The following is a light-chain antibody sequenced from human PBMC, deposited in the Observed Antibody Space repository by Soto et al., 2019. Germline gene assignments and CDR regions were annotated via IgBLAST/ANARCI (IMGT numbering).Light chain of an antibody. CDR1: QDISKY. CDR2: HSS. J-gene: IGKJ2*01. V-gene: IGKV1-33*01. CDR3: QQYDSFPRT. Sequence: DILMTQSPSSLSPSVGDRVTITCQASQDISKYLNWYQQKPGKAPKLLIYHSSNLEAGVPSRFSGSGSGTHFTLTISSLQPEDIATYFCQQYDSFPRTFGQGTKVDIK.